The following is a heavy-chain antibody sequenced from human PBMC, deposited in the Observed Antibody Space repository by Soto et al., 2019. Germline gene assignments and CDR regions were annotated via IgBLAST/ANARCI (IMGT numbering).Heavy chain of an antibody. V-gene: IGHV1-69*13. CDR3: ARGGDFWSGYYFDY. J-gene: IGHJ4*02. CDR2: IIPIFGTA. D-gene: IGHD3-3*01. CDR1: GGTFSSYA. Sequence: ASVTLCCKASGGTFSSYAISWVRQAPGQGLEWMGGIIPIFGTANYAQKFQGRATITADESTSTAYKELSSLRSEDTAVYYCARGGDFWSGYYFDYWGQGTLVTVSS.